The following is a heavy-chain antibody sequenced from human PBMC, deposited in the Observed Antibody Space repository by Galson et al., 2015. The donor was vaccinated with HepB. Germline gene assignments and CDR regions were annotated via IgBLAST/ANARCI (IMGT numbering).Heavy chain of an antibody. CDR1: GFTFSSYA. CDR2: ISYDGSNK. CDR3: ARGLGYGSGSYYRYNWFDP. D-gene: IGHD3-10*01. J-gene: IGHJ5*02. Sequence: SLRLSCAASGFTFSSYAMHWVRQAPGKGLEWVAVISYDGSNKYYADSVKGRFTISRDNSKNTLYLQMNSLRAEDTAVYYCARGLGYGSGSYYRYNWFDPWGQGTLVTVSS. V-gene: IGHV3-30-3*01.